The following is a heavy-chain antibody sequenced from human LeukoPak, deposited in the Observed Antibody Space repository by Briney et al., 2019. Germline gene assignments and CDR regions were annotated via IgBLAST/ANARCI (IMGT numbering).Heavy chain of an antibody. D-gene: IGHD3-22*01. J-gene: IGHJ4*02. CDR1: GFTFSRYD. CDR2: ISGSGGST. CDR3: AKDLSYYGSSGYYYVDY. Sequence: GGSLTLSCAASGFTFSRYDMSWVRQAPGKGQEWVSVISGSGGSTNYADSVKGRFTISRDNSKNTLVLQMNSLRAEDTAVYYCAKDLSYYGSSGYYYVDYWGQGTLVTVSS. V-gene: IGHV3-23*01.